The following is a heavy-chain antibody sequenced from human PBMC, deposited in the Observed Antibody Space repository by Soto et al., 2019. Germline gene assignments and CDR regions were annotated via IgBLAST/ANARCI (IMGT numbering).Heavy chain of an antibody. J-gene: IGHJ5*02. CDR2: VGSSSGKT. Sequence: GSPRLSCGAPGYPFCSFGMGWARQAPGKGLEWVSGVGSSSGKTYYADPAKGRFTTSRDDSKNMVYMQMNSLRAEDTAVYYCARGAAAAGTDWFDAWGQGTLV. CDR1: GYPFCSFG. V-gene: IGHV3-23*01. D-gene: IGHD6-13*01. CDR3: ARGAAAAGTDWFDA.